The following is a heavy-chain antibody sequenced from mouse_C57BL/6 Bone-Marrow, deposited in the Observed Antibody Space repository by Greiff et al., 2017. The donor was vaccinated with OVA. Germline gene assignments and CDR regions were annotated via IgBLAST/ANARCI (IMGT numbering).Heavy chain of an antibody. V-gene: IGHV1-55*01. J-gene: IGHJ2*01. CDR2: IYPGSGST. D-gene: IGHD1-1*01. CDR1: GYTFTSYW. Sequence: VQLVESGAELVKPGASVKMSCKASGYTFTSYWITWVKQRPGQGLEWIGDIYPGSGSTNYNEKFKSKATLTVDTSSSTAYMQLSSLTSEDSAVYYCARHYYGSSSLYFDYWGQGTTLTVSS. CDR3: ARHYYGSSSLYFDY.